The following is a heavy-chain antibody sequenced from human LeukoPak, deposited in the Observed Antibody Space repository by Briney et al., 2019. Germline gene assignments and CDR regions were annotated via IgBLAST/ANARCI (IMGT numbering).Heavy chain of an antibody. CDR1: GYTFTGYY. Sequence: VASAKVSCKASGYTFTGYYMHWVRQAPGQGLEWMGWINPNSGGTNYAQKFQGRVTMTRDTSISTAYMELSRLRSDDTAVYYCARVHLRDYYDSSGTFDYWGQGTLVTVSS. J-gene: IGHJ4*02. V-gene: IGHV1-2*02. D-gene: IGHD3-22*01. CDR3: ARVHLRDYYDSSGTFDY. CDR2: INPNSGGT.